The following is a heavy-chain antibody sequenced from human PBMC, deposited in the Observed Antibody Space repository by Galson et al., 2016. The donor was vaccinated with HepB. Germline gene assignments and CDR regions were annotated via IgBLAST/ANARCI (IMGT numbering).Heavy chain of an antibody. CDR1: GFTFSSYG. J-gene: IGHJ3*02. CDR2: ISYDGNNK. V-gene: IGHV3-30*18. D-gene: IGHD3-9*01. CDR3: AKKAHILTGPDAFDI. Sequence: SLRLSCAASGFTFSSYGIHWVRQAPGKGLEWVAVISYDGNNKYYADSVKGRFTISRDNSKNTLYLQMSSLRAEDTAVYYCAKKAHILTGPDAFDIRGQGTMVTVSS.